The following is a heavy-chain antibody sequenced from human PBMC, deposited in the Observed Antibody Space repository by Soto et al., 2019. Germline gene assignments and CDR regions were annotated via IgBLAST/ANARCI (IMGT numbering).Heavy chain of an antibody. CDR3: AGEVGSGGCYYYYFGMDA. D-gene: IGHD2-15*01. CDR2: IFSGGST. J-gene: IGHJ6*02. Sequence: EVQLVETGGGLIQPGGSLRLSCAASGLTVRSNYMSWVRQAPGKGLEWVSLIFSGGSTYYADYVKGRFTISRDNSKNMVYLQMNSVRAEDTAVYDCAGEVGSGGCYYYYFGMDAWGQGTRVTVSS. V-gene: IGHV3-53*02. CDR1: GLTVRSNY.